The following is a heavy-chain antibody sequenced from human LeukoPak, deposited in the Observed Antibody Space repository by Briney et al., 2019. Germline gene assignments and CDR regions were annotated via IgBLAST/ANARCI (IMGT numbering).Heavy chain of an antibody. J-gene: IGHJ4*02. CDR3: VKDYYGSGSYQTPTFDY. CDR1: GFTFSRYG. V-gene: IGHV3-64D*06. CDR2: ISSNGGST. Sequence: GGSLRLSCSASGFTFSRYGMHWVRQAPGKGLEYVSAISSNGGSTYYADSVKGRFTISRDNSKNTLYLQMGSLRAEDTAVYYCVKDYYGSGSYQTPTFDYWGQGNLVTVSS. D-gene: IGHD3-10*01.